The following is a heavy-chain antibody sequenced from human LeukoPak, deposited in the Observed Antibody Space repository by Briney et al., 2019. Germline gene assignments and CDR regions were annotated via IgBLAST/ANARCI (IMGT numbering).Heavy chain of an antibody. J-gene: IGHJ5*02. CDR1: GYTFTSYG. CDR2: INPNSGGT. CDR3: ASSRSWELPP. Sequence: GASVKVSCKASGYTFTSYGISWVRQAPGQGLEWMGWINPNSGGTNYAQKFQGRVTMTRDTSISTAYMELSRLRSDDTAVYYCASSRSWELPPWGQGTLVTVSS. D-gene: IGHD1-26*01. V-gene: IGHV1-2*02.